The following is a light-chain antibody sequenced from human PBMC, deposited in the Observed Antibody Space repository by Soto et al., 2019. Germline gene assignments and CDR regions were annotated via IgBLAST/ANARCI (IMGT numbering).Light chain of an antibody. Sequence: DIQMTQSPSTLSASVGDRVTITCRASQSISSWLAWYQQKQGKAPKLLIYDASSLESVVPSRFSGSGSGTEFTLTISSLQPDDFATYYCQQYNSQYTFGQGTKLEIK. J-gene: IGKJ2*01. CDR2: DAS. V-gene: IGKV1-5*01. CDR3: QQYNSQYT. CDR1: QSISSW.